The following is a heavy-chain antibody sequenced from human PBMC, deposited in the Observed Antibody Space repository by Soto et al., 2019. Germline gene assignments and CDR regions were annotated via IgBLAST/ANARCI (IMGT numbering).Heavy chain of an antibody. CDR2: INAGGGST. Sequence: EVQLLESGGALVQPGGSLRLSCAASGFTFSSYAMNWVRQAPGKGLEWVSAINAGGGSTYYADSVKGRFTISRDNSKNTLYLQMNSLRAEDTAVYYCAKDMGYDILTGIDYWGQGTLVTVSS. CDR3: AKDMGYDILTGIDY. J-gene: IGHJ4*02. V-gene: IGHV3-23*01. D-gene: IGHD3-9*01. CDR1: GFTFSSYA.